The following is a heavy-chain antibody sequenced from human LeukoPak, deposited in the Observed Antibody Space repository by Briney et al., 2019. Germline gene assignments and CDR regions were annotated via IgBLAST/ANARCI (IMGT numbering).Heavy chain of an antibody. CDR3: ARDHPSGVYFQH. CDR1: GGSISSSSYY. D-gene: IGHD3-10*01. Sequence: PSETLSLTCTVSGGSISSSSYYWGWIRQPPGKGLEWIGSIYYSGSTYYNPSLKSRVTISVDTSKNQFSLKLSSVTAADTAVYYCARDHPSGVYFQHWGQGTLVTVSS. V-gene: IGHV4-39*02. CDR2: IYYSGST. J-gene: IGHJ1*01.